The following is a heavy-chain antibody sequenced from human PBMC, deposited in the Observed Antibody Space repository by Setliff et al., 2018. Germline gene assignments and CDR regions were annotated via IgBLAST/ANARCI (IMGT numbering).Heavy chain of an antibody. CDR1: GGSISSGGYS. CDR2: IYHSGST. V-gene: IGHV4-30-2*01. Sequence: NPSETLSLTCAVSGGSISSGGYSWSWIRQPPGKGLEWIGYIYHSGSTYYNPSLKSRVTISVDRSKNQFSMKLSSVTAADTAVYYCAREGTPGAFDIWGQGTMVTVSS. J-gene: IGHJ3*02. CDR3: AREGTPGAFDI. D-gene: IGHD3-10*01.